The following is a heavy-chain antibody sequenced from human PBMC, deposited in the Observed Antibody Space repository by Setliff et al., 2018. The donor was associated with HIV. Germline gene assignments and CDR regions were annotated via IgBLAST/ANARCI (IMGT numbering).Heavy chain of an antibody. D-gene: IGHD5-12*01. CDR1: GFAFSGHQ. CDR3: AREWRHGYDLNFDY. Sequence: GALRLSCAASGFAFSGHQMIWVRQAPGKGLEWVAKIKQDGSDKYYVDSVKGRFTISRDNAKNSLHLQMNSLRAEDTAMYYCAREWRHGYDLNFDYWGQGTLVTVSS. V-gene: IGHV3-7*01. CDR2: IKQDGSDK. J-gene: IGHJ4*02.